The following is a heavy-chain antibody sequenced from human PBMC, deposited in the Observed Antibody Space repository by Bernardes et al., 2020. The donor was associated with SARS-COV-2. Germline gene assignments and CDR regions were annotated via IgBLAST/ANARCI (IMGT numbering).Heavy chain of an antibody. CDR1: GFPFYYFA. J-gene: IGHJ4*02. CDR2: ITLNSSDI. D-gene: IGHD3-10*01. Sequence: GGALSPPLASPGFPFYYFALPLVPPTPGEGPELLSRITLNSSDISYTDSVKGRFTISRDNAKNSLYLQMNSLRPEDTALYYCAKGHMVRGLTIGKFDYWGQGTLVTVSS. CDR3: AKGHMVRGLTIGKFDY. V-gene: IGHV3-9*01.